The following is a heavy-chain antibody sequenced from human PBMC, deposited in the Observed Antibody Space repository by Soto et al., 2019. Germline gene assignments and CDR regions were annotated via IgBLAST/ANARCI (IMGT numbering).Heavy chain of an antibody. Sequence: VGSLRLSCAASGFTSTNYVMNWVRQAPGKGLEWVSSISGSGTTTFYADSVKGRFIISRDNSKNTLYLQMNSLRAEDTVLYYCAKDRVGGVPDAFDIWGQGTMVTVSS. V-gene: IGHV3-23*01. J-gene: IGHJ3*02. CDR1: GFTSTNYV. CDR3: AKDRVGGVPDAFDI. D-gene: IGHD2-8*01. CDR2: ISGSGTTT.